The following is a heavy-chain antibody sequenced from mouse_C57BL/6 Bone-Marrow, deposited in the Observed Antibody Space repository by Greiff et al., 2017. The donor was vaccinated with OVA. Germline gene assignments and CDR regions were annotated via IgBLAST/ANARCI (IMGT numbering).Heavy chain of an antibody. Sequence: VQLQESGAELARPGASVKLSCKASGYTFTSYGISWVKQRTGQGLEWIGEIYPRSGNTYYNEKFKGEATLTADKSSSTAYMELRSLTSEDSAVYFCARGGRQLRLYAMDYWGQGTSVTVSS. CDR3: ARGGRQLRLYAMDY. CDR1: GYTFTSYG. D-gene: IGHD3-2*02. J-gene: IGHJ4*01. CDR2: IYPRSGNT. V-gene: IGHV1-81*01.